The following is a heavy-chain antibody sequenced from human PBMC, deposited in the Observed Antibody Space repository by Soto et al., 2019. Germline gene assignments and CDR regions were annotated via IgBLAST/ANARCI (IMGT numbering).Heavy chain of an antibody. V-gene: IGHV5-51*01. Sequence: PGESLKISCKGSGYSFTSYWIGWVRQMPGKGLEWMGIIYPGASDTRYSPSFQGQVTISADKSISTAYLQWSSLKASDTAMYYCARHGGYCSSTSCYTGYFDYWGQGTLVTVSS. CDR1: GYSFTSYW. D-gene: IGHD2-2*02. CDR2: IYPGASDT. CDR3: ARHGGYCSSTSCYTGYFDY. J-gene: IGHJ4*02.